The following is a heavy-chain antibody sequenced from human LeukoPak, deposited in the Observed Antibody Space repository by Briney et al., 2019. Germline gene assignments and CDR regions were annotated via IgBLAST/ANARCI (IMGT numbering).Heavy chain of an antibody. J-gene: IGHJ4*02. Sequence: GSSVKVSCKASGGTFSSYAISWVRQAPGQGLEWMGGIIPIFGTANYAQKFQGRVTITADESTSTAYTELSSLRSEDTAVYYCACNWNYRIELAPYRPPKSWGQGTLVTVSS. CDR3: ACNWNYRIELAPYRPPKS. D-gene: IGHD1-7*01. CDR2: IIPIFGTA. V-gene: IGHV1-69*01. CDR1: GGTFSSYA.